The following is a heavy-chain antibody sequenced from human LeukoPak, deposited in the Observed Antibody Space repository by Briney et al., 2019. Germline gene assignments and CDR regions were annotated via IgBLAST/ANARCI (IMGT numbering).Heavy chain of an antibody. Sequence: SETLSLTCAVYGGSFSGYYWSWIRQPPGKGLEWIGEINHSGSTNYNPSLKRRVTISVDTSKNQFSLKLSSVTAADTAVYYCARERRRIVATTYYFDYWGQGTLVTVSS. CDR2: INHSGST. V-gene: IGHV4-34*01. CDR3: ARERRRIVATTYYFDY. CDR1: GGSFSGYY. D-gene: IGHD5-12*01. J-gene: IGHJ4*02.